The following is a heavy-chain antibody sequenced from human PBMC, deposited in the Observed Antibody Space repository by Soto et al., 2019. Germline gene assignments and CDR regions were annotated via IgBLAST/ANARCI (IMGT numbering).Heavy chain of an antibody. Sequence: EVQLVESGGGLIQPGGSLRVSCAASEFTVSSNYMTWVRQAPGKGLEWVSVIDTAGRANYAESVKGRFTNSRDNSKNTLYLQMNSLRVEDTAVYYCARGATYYDFWSGHYYGMDVWGQGTTVTVS. J-gene: IGHJ6*02. CDR2: IDTAGRA. D-gene: IGHD3-3*01. V-gene: IGHV3-53*01. CDR3: ARGATYYDFWSGHYYGMDV. CDR1: EFTVSSNY.